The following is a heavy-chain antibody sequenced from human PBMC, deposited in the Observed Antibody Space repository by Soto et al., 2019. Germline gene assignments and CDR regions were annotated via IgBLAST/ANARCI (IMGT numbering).Heavy chain of an antibody. CDR2: IMPIVGTA. D-gene: IGHD7-27*01. Sequence: QVQLVQSGAEVKKPGSSVKVSCRASGGTFSSFSINWVRQAPGQGLEWMGGIMPIVGTASYAQKFQGRVTITADGSTSTAHIELSSLRSEDTAVYYCALGNAMDVWGQGTTVTVSS. J-gene: IGHJ6*02. V-gene: IGHV1-69*01. CDR3: ALGNAMDV. CDR1: GGTFSSFS.